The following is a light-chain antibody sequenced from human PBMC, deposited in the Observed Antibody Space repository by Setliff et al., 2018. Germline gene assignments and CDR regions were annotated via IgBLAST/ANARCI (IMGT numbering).Light chain of an antibody. CDR1: SSDVGSYDY. J-gene: IGLJ1*01. CDR2: NVN. CDR3: SSYAGSNNYV. V-gene: IGLV2-8*01. Sequence: QSVLIQPPSVSGSPGQSVTISCTGTSSDVGSYDYVSWYQQHPGTVPKPMIYNVNTRPSGVPDRFSGSKSGNTASMTISGLHAEDEADYYCSSYAGSNNYVFGTGTKVTVL.